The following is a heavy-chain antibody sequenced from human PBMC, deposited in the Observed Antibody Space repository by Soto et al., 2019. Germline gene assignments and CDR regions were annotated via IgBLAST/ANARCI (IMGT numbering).Heavy chain of an antibody. CDR2: ISCNSASI. V-gene: IGHV3-9*01. D-gene: IGHD1-1*01. J-gene: IGHJ6*02. CDR1: GFTFDDYA. CDR3: AKGRGIYYYYDMVV. Sequence: EVQLVESGGGLVQPGRSLRLSCAASGFTFDDYAMHWVGQAPGKGLEWVSGISCNSASIGYADSVKGRFTISRDNAKNSLCLQMNSLRAEDTALYYCAKGRGIYYYYDMVVWGQGTTVTGSS.